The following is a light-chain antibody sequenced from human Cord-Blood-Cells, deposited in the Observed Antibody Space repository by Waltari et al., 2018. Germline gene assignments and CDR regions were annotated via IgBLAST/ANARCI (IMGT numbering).Light chain of an antibody. Sequence: QSALTQPASVSGSPGQSITISCTGTSSDVGGYNFVSWYQQHPGKAPKLMIYEGSKRPSWVSNRFSGSTSGNTASLTTSALQAADEADYYCCSYAGSSSSWVFGGGTKLTVL. CDR2: EGS. CDR3: CSYAGSSSSWV. J-gene: IGLJ3*02. V-gene: IGLV2-23*01. CDR1: SSDVGGYNF.